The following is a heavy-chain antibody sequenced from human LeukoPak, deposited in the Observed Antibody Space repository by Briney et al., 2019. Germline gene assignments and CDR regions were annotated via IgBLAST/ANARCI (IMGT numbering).Heavy chain of an antibody. CDR2: ISGSGGTT. CDR1: GFTFRTYA. Sequence: GGSLRLSCAASGFTFRTYAMSWVRQAPGKGLEWVSAISGSGGTTYYADSVKGRFTISRDNSKNMLYLQMNSLRAEDTAVYYCAKVPLLLWSGGGRVDYWGQGTLVTVSS. D-gene: IGHD3-16*01. V-gene: IGHV3-23*01. J-gene: IGHJ4*02. CDR3: AKVPLLLWSGGGRVDY.